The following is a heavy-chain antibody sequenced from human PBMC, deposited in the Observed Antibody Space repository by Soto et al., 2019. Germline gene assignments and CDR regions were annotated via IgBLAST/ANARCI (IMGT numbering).Heavy chain of an antibody. CDR2: IDTEGSRK. CDR3: GRVPLDGNYANGVDV. J-gene: IGHJ6*02. Sequence: PGGSMRLSCAASGFNFNTYWMYWVRQAPGKGLEWVANIDTEGSRKNYVDSVKGRFIISRDNVKNSLFLRTNSLRAEDTAVYYCGRVPLDGNYANGVDVWGQGTTVTVSS. V-gene: IGHV3-7*03. D-gene: IGHD4-17*01. CDR1: GFNFNTYW.